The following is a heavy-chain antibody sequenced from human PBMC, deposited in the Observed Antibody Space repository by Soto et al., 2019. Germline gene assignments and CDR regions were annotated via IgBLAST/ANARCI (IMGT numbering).Heavy chain of an antibody. D-gene: IGHD6-13*01. Sequence: QVQLQESGPGLVKPSETLSLTCTVSGGSVSSYYWSWIRQPPGKGLEWIGYIYYGGGTNYSPSLKSRVTISFDTSKNQLSLKLSSVTDSDTAVYYCAARIEGGSGYSSNSYSPYYYYMDVWGKGTTVTVSS. CDR1: GGSVSSYY. V-gene: IGHV4-59*02. J-gene: IGHJ6*03. CDR2: IYYGGGT. CDR3: AARIEGGSGYSSNSYSPYYYYMDV.